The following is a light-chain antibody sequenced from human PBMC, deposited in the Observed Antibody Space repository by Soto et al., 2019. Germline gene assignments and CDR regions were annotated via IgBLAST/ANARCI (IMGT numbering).Light chain of an antibody. V-gene: IGKV1-12*01. Sequence: DIQMTQSPSSVSASVGDRVTITCRASQNIDNWLASYQQKPGKAPHLLIYFASTLQNGVPSRFRGSRSGTDFTLPISSLQQEDFETYYCQQCNSFPITFGQGTRLEI. J-gene: IGKJ5*01. CDR3: QQCNSFPIT. CDR2: FAS. CDR1: QNIDNW.